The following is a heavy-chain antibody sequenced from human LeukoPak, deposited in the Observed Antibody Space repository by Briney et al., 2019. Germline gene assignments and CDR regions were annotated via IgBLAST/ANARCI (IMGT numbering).Heavy chain of an antibody. D-gene: IGHD4-17*01. CDR3: AKDYLVATVTPDAFDI. J-gene: IGHJ3*02. Sequence: GGSLRPSCAASGFTFSSYWMSWVRQAPGKGLEWVSAISGSGGSTYYADSAKGRFTISRDNSKNTLYLQMNSLRAEDTAVYYCAKDYLVATVTPDAFDIWGQGTMVTVSS. V-gene: IGHV3-23*01. CDR1: GFTFSSYW. CDR2: ISGSGGST.